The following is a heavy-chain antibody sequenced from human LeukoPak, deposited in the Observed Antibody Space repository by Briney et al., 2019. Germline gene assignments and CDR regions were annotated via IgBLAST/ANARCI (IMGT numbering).Heavy chain of an antibody. CDR3: ARDFAPTTTRGRWFDP. V-gene: IGHV4-59*01. CDR1: GGSFSGYY. CDR2: IYYSGST. D-gene: IGHD1-26*01. Sequence: SETLSLTCAVYGGSFSGYYWSWIRQPPGKGLEWIGYIYYSGSTNYNPSLKSRVTISVDTSKNQFSLKLSSVTAADTAVYYCARDFAPTTTRGRWFDPWGQGTLVTVSS. J-gene: IGHJ5*02.